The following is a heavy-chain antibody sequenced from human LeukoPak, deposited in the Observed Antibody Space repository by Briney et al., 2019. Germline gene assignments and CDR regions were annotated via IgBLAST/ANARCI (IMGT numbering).Heavy chain of an antibody. Sequence: WGSLRLSCAASGFSFTSYSMNWLRQAPGKGLEWVSYISTTSVTIYFADSVKGRFTISRDNAKNALYLQMNSLRDEDTAVYYCARDRGYGEAVYWFFDLWGRGTLVTVPS. CDR1: GFSFTSYS. V-gene: IGHV3-48*02. CDR3: ARDRGYGEAVYWFFDL. J-gene: IGHJ2*01. D-gene: IGHD4-17*01. CDR2: ISTTSVTI.